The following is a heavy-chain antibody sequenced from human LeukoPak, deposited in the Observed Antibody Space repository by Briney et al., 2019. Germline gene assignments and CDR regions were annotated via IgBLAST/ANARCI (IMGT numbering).Heavy chain of an antibody. CDR3: ARVQGTTAHTYYYYGMDV. D-gene: IGHD4-17*01. Sequence: SETLSLTCTVSGGSISSSSYYWGWIRQPPGKGLEWIGSIYYSGSTYYNPSLKSQVTISVDTSKNQFSLKLSSVTAADTAVYYCARVQGTTAHTYYYYGMDVWGQGTTVTVSS. J-gene: IGHJ6*02. V-gene: IGHV4-39*07. CDR2: IYYSGST. CDR1: GGSISSSSYY.